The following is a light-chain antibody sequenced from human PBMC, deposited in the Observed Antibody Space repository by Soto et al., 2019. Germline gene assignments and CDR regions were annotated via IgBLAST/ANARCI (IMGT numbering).Light chain of an antibody. J-gene: IGLJ1*01. V-gene: IGLV2-8*01. CDR2: EVS. CDR3: ISYAGSNNYV. Sequence: QSVLTQPPSASGSPGQSFTISCTGTSSDVGGYSSVAWFQHHPGKAPKLMIYEVSKRPSGVPDRFSGSKSGNTASLTVSGLQAEDEADYYCISYAGSNNYVFGTGTKVTVL. CDR1: SSDVGGYSS.